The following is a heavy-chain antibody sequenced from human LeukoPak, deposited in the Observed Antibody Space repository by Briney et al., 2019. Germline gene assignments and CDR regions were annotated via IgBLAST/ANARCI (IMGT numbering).Heavy chain of an antibody. CDR3: ARHFAYSSSSYFDY. Sequence: SETLSLTCTVSGGSISSYYWNWIRQPPGKGLEWIGYVYYTGSTNYNPSLKSRVTMFEDKSKKQFSLRLYSVTVADTAVYYCARHFAYSSSSYFDYWGQGSLVTVSS. CDR1: GGSISSYY. J-gene: IGHJ4*02. CDR2: VYYTGST. V-gene: IGHV4-59*08. D-gene: IGHD6-6*01.